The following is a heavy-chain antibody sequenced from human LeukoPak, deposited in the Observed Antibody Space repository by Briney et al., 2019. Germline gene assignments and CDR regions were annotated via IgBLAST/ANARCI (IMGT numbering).Heavy chain of an antibody. CDR2: ISGSGGST. CDR3: AKSVSGLSKVTTIQ. V-gene: IGHV3-23*01. J-gene: IGHJ1*01. Sequence: PGGSLRLSCAASGFTFSSYAMSWVRQAPGKWLEWVSAISGSGGSTYYADSVKGRFTISRDNSKNTLYLQMNSLRAEDTAVYYCAKSVSGLSKVTTIQWGQGTLVTVSS. D-gene: IGHD4-17*01. CDR1: GFTFSSYA.